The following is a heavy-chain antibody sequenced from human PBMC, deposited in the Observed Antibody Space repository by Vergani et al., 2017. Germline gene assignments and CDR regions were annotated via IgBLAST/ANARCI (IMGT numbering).Heavy chain of an antibody. CDR2: ISGSGGST. CDR3: AKTGNDPQNYYYGMDV. J-gene: IGHJ6*02. Sequence: EVQLLESGGGLVQPGGSLRLSCAASGFTFSSYAMSWVRQAPGKGLEWVSAISGSGGSTYYADSVKGRFTISRDNSKNTLYLQMNSLRAEDTAVYYCAKTGNDPQNYYYGMDVWGQGTTVTVSS. CDR1: GFTFSSYA. D-gene: IGHD1-14*01. V-gene: IGHV3-23*01.